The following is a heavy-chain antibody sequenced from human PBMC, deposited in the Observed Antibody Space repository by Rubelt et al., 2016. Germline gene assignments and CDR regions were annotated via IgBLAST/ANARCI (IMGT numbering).Heavy chain of an antibody. CDR3: ARHGGGSFYYMDV. Sequence: GSTYYNPSLKSRVTISVDTSKNQFSLKLSSVTAADTAVYYCARHGGGSFYYMDVWGKGTTVTVSS. J-gene: IGHJ6*03. D-gene: IGHD2-15*01. CDR2: GST. V-gene: IGHV4-31*02.